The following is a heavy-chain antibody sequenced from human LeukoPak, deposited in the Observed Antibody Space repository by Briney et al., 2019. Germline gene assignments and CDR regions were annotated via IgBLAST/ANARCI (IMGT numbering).Heavy chain of an antibody. V-gene: IGHV4-59*01. D-gene: IGHD6-19*01. CDR2: IYYSGST. Sequence: SETLSLTCTVSGGSISSYYRSWIRQPPGKGLEWIGYIYYSGSTNYNPSLKSRVTISVDTSKNQFSLKLSSVTAADTAVYYCARGGTARSSGWYFVFDYWGQGTLVTVSS. CDR1: GGSISSYY. J-gene: IGHJ4*02. CDR3: ARGGTARSSGWYFVFDY.